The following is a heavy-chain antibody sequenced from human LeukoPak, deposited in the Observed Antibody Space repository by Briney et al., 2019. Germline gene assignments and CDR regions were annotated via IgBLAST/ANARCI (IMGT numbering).Heavy chain of an antibody. CDR1: GFTVSNYG. CDR2: ISGSGSAT. V-gene: IGHV3-23*01. D-gene: IGHD2-2*02. CDR3: AKTEAPAAIRAGSDY. J-gene: IGHJ4*02. Sequence: GVSLRLTCAASGFTVSNYGRRWVSQAPGKGLEWVSTISGSGSATYNAGSVKGRFTTSRDNSNNTLYLQMNSLRAEDTAVYYCAKTEAPAAIRAGSDYWGQGTLVTVSS.